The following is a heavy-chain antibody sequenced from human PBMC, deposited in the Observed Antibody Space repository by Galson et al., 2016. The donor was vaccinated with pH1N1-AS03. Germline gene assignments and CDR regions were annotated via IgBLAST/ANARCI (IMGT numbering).Heavy chain of an antibody. CDR2: ISSSSSYT. Sequence: SLRLSCAASGFTFSDYYMSWIRQAPGKGLEWVSYISSSSSYTNYADSVKGRFTTSRDNAKNSMDLQMNSLRAEDKAVYYCLLRFHQGPIGLPPGALLQEHLWG. J-gene: IGHJ6*01. D-gene: IGHD1-26*01. CDR3: LLRFHQGPIGLPPGALLQEHL. CDR1: GFTFSDYY. V-gene: IGHV3-11*06.